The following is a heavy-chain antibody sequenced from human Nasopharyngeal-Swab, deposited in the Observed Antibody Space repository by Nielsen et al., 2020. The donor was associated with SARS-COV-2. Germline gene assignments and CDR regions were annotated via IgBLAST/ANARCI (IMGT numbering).Heavy chain of an antibody. CDR1: GFTVSSNY. Sequence: GESLKIPCAASGFTVSSNYMSWVRQAPGKGLEWVSVIYSGGSTYYADSVKGRFTISRDNSKNTLYLQMNSLRAEGTAVYYCARGCPDWGGFDYWGQGTLVTVSS. D-gene: IGHD7-27*01. CDR3: ARGCPDWGGFDY. V-gene: IGHV3-53*01. CDR2: IYSGGST. J-gene: IGHJ4*02.